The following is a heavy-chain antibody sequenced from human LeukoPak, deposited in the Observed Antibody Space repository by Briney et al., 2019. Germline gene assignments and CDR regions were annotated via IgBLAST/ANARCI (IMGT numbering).Heavy chain of an antibody. CDR3: AKDRSGLKRITIFGVVIES. V-gene: IGHV3-23*01. CDR1: GFTFSSYA. Sequence: GGSLRLSCAASGFTFSSYAMSWVRQAPGKGLEWVSAISGSGGSTYYPASVKGGFTISRDNSKNTLYLQMNSLRAEDTAVYYCAKDRSGLKRITIFGVVIESWGQGTLVTVSS. D-gene: IGHD3-3*01. J-gene: IGHJ4*02. CDR2: ISGSGGST.